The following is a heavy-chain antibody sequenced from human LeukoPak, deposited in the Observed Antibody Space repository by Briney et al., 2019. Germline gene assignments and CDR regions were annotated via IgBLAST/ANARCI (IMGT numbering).Heavy chain of an antibody. D-gene: IGHD2-15*01. CDR3: ARGRGYCSGGSCYLRPPRFDP. CDR1: GFTFSSYA. J-gene: IGHJ5*02. V-gene: IGHV4-34*01. CDR2: INHSGST. Sequence: GSLRLSCAASGFTFSSYAMSWVRQPPGKGLEWIGEINHSGSTNYNPSLKSRVTISVDTSKNQFSLKLSSVAAADTAVYYCARGRGYCSGGSCYLRPPRFDPWGQGTLVTVSS.